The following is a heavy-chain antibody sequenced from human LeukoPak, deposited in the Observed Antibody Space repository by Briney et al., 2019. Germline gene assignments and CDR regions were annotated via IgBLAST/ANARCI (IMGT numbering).Heavy chain of an antibody. CDR2: INWNGGST. CDR3: ARDRDGYWYFDL. D-gene: IGHD2-8*01. J-gene: IGHJ2*01. CDR1: GFTFDDYG. Sequence: GGSLRLSCAASGFTFDDYGMSWVRQAPGKGLEWVSGINWNGGSTGYADSVKGRFTISRDNARNSLYLQMNSLRAEDTALYYCARDRDGYWYFDLWGRGTLVTVSS. V-gene: IGHV3-20*04.